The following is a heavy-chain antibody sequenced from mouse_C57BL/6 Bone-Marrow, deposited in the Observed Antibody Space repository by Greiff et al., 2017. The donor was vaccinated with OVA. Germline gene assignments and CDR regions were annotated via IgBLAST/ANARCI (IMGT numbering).Heavy chain of an antibody. CDR2: IDPSDSYT. Sequence: QVQLQQPGAELVRPGTSVKLSCKASGYTFTSYWMHWVKQRPGQGLEWIGVIDPSDSYTNYNQKFKGKATLTVDTSSSTAYMQLSSLTSEDSAVYYCARSVAWFAYWGQGTLVTVSA. CDR3: ARSVAWFAY. J-gene: IGHJ3*01. CDR1: GYTFTSYW. V-gene: IGHV1-59*01.